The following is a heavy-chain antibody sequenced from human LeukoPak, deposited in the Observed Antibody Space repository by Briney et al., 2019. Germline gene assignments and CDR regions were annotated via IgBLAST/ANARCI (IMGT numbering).Heavy chain of an antibody. CDR1: GFTFSSCS. J-gene: IGHJ4*02. CDR3: ATDYDRSGYYIDLDY. V-gene: IGHV3-48*04. D-gene: IGHD3-22*01. Sequence: PGGSLRLSCAASGFTFSSCSVNWVRQAPGKGLEWVSYISGSSSSIKYADSVKGRFTISRDNAKNSLYLQMNSLRAEDTAVYYCATDYDRSGYYIDLDYWGQGTLVTVSS. CDR2: ISGSSSSI.